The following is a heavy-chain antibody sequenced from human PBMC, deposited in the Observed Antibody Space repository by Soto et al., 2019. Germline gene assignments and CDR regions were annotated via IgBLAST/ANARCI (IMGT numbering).Heavy chain of an antibody. CDR3: ARAISGYVT. D-gene: IGHD5-12*01. CDR1: GITFSTYA. CDR2: INAGNGDT. Sequence: QVQLVQSGAEVKKPGASVKVSCKASGITFSTYAIHWVRQAPGQRHEWMGWINAGNGDTRYSQKFQGRVTLTRDTSANTVYMDLSSLRSEDTALYYCARAISGYVTWGQGTLVTVSS. J-gene: IGHJ5*02. V-gene: IGHV1-3*01.